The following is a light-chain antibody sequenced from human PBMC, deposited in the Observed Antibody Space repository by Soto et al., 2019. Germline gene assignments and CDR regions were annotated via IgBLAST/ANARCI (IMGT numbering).Light chain of an antibody. CDR3: QQYGSSPPDM. J-gene: IGKJ1*01. V-gene: IGKV3-20*01. CDR1: QSVSSSY. CDR2: GAS. Sequence: EIVLTQSPGTLSLSPGERATHSCRASQSVSSSYLAWYQQKPGQAPRLLIYGASSRATGIPDRFSGSGSGTDFTLTISRLEPEDFAVYYCQQYGSSPPDMFGQGTKVDIK.